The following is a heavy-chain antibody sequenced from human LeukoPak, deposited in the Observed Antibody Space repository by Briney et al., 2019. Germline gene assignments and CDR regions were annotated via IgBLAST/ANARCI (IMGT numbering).Heavy chain of an antibody. J-gene: IGHJ4*02. CDR3: ACLWGSTTSGTFDY. D-gene: IGHD1-26*01. V-gene: IGHV3-53*01. CDR1: GFTVSSNY. Sequence: GGSLRVSCAASGFTVSSNYMSWVRQAPNKRLEWLSVIYSGGNTYYADSVKGRFTISRDNSMNTLYLQMNNLRVEDTAVYYCACLWGSTTSGTFDYWGQGALFTVSS. CDR2: IYSGGNT.